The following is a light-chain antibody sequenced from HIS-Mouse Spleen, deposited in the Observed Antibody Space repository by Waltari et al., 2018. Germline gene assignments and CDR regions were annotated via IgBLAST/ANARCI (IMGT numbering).Light chain of an antibody. CDR3: QVWDSSSDHVV. CDR1: NIGSKS. Sequence: SYVLTQPPSVSVAPGKTARITCGGNNIGSKSVHWYQQKQGQAPVLVGYDDSDRPSGIPEGLGGSNSGNTATLPISRVEAGDEADYYCQVWDSSSDHVVFGGGTKLTVL. V-gene: IGLV3-21*03. CDR2: DDS. J-gene: IGLJ2*01.